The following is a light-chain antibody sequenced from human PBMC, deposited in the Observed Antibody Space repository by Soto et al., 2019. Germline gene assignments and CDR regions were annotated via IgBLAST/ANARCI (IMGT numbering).Light chain of an antibody. V-gene: IGKV2-28*01. CDR2: LGS. Sequence: DIVMTQSPLSLPVTPGEPASISCRSSQSLLHSNGYTYLDWYLQKPGQSPQLLIYLGSNRASGVPDRLSGSGSGTDFTLKISRVEAEDVGVYYCMQALQTPYTFGQGTKLEIK. CDR3: MQALQTPYT. J-gene: IGKJ2*01. CDR1: QSLLHSNGYTY.